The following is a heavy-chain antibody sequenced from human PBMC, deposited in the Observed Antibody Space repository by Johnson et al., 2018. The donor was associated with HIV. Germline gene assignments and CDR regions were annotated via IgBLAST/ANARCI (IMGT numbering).Heavy chain of an antibody. CDR2: IKRKTEGGTP. CDR3: TTWPYYYDTSEDAFDI. Sequence: VQLVESGGGLVKPGGSLRLSCAASGLPFTNGRMNWVRQAPGKGLEWAGRIKRKTEGGTPDYAATVKGRFTIPRDDSKNTLYLQMNSLKTEDTAVYYCTTWPYYYDTSEDAFDIWGQGTMVTVSS. CDR1: GLPFTNGR. V-gene: IGHV3-15*01. J-gene: IGHJ3*02. D-gene: IGHD3-22*01.